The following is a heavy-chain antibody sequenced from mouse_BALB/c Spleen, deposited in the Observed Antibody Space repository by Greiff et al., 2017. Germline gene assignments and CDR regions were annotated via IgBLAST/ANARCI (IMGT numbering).Heavy chain of an antibody. CDR2: INPSTGYT. CDR1: GYTFTSYW. Sequence: QVQLKQSGAELAKPGASVKMSCKASGYTFTSYWMHWVKQRPGQGLEWIGYINPSTGYTEYNQKFKDKATLTADKSSSTAYMQLSSLTSEDSAVYYCARGLLPAFAYWGQGTLVTVSA. V-gene: IGHV1-7*01. CDR3: ARGLLPAFAY. D-gene: IGHD2-3*01. J-gene: IGHJ3*01.